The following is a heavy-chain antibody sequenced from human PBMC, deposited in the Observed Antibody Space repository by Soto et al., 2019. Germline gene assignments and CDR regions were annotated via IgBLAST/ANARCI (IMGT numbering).Heavy chain of an antibody. J-gene: IGHJ4*02. D-gene: IGHD6-13*01. CDR1: GVTFSSYG. CDR2: IWSDGGNK. Sequence: QVQLVESGGGVVQPGRFLRISCAASGVTFSSYGMHWVRQAPGKGLEWVAVIWSDGGNKYYADSVKGRFTISRDNSKNTLYLQMNSLRAEDTAVYYCARWGIAAGDYWGQVTLVTVSS. CDR3: ARWGIAAGDY. V-gene: IGHV3-33*01.